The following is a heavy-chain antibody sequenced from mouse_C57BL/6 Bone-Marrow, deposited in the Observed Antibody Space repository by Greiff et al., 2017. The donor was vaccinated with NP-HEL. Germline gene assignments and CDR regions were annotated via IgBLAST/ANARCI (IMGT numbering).Heavy chain of an antibody. Sequence: VQLQQSGTVLARPGASVKMSCKTSGYTFTSYWMHWVKQRPGPGLEWIGAIYPGNSDTSYNQKFQGKAKLTAVTSASTAYMELSSLTNEDSAVYYCTRRGYMDYWGQGTSVTVSS. J-gene: IGHJ4*01. V-gene: IGHV1-5*01. CDR1: GYTFTSYW. CDR2: IYPGNSDT. CDR3: TRRGYMDY.